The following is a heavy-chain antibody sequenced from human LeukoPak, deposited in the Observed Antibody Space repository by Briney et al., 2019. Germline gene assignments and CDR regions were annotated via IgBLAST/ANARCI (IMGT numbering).Heavy chain of an antibody. CDR3: ARVAGGIGHYDSSGHLDY. Sequence: ASVKVSCKASGFTLAKYGINWVRQAPGQGLEWMGWISTYNDNTKFAQKFQGRVIMTTDTATSSACMELRSLRSDDTAVYYCARVAGGIGHYDSSGHLDYWGQGTLVTVSS. CDR2: ISTYNDNT. D-gene: IGHD3-22*01. J-gene: IGHJ4*02. V-gene: IGHV1-18*01. CDR1: GFTLAKYG.